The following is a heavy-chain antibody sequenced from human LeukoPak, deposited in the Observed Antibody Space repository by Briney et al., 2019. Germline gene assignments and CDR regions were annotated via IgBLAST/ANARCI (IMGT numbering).Heavy chain of an antibody. D-gene: IGHD3-10*01. J-gene: IGHJ4*02. Sequence: ASVKVSCKASGGTFSSYAISWVRQAPGQGLEWMGRIIPILGIANYAQKFQGRVTIAADKSTSTAYMELSSLRSEDTAVYYCARDSPPDDFGESLADYWGQGTLVTVSS. CDR2: IIPILGIA. CDR1: GGTFSSYA. V-gene: IGHV1-69*04. CDR3: ARDSPPDDFGESLADY.